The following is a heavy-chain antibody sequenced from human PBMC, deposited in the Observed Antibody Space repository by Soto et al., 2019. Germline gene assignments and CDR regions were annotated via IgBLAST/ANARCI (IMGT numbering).Heavy chain of an antibody. CDR1: GYTFTGYY. V-gene: IGHV1-2*02. J-gene: IGHJ5*02. Sequence: PSVKVSCKASGYTFTGYYIHWVRQAPGQGLEWVGGINPNSGASNYAQKFQGRVTMARDTSISTGYMELSRLRPDDTAVYYCARYCSSTSCQFDPWGQGTLVTVSS. D-gene: IGHD2-2*01. CDR2: INPNSGAS. CDR3: ARYCSSTSCQFDP.